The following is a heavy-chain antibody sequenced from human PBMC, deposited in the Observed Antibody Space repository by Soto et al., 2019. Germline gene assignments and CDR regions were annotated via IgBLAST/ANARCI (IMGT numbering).Heavy chain of an antibody. CDR2: ISPGGDRI. D-gene: IGHD6-19*01. V-gene: IGHV3-48*02. CDR3: TKSSDSAGWGVDF. J-gene: IGHJ4*02. Sequence: EVQLVESGGGLVQPGGSLRLSCVASGFMFDSYAMNWVCQAPGRGLEWVSYISPGGDRIYYAETLKGRITISRDNAKNSLALQKNILSDEDTAVYYCTKSSDSAGWGVDFWGQGTLVTVSS. CDR1: GFMFDSYA.